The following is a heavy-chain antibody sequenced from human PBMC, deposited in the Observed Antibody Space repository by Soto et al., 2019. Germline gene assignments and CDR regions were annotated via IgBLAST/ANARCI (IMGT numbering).Heavy chain of an antibody. J-gene: IGHJ3*02. CDR3: ARQQNGHVLRFLEWTILDAFDI. Sequence: SETLSLTCSFSGDSVTSHYLTWIRQSPEKGLEWIAYMHYTGFSHYNPSLKSRLTISIDRSKNQFTLKLSSVTAADTAVYYCARQQNGHVLRFLEWTILDAFDIWGQGTMVTVSS. CDR2: MHYTGFS. D-gene: IGHD3-3*01. CDR1: GDSVTSHY. V-gene: IGHV4-59*08.